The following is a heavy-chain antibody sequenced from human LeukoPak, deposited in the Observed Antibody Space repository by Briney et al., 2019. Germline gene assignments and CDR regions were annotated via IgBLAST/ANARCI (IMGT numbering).Heavy chain of an antibody. CDR2: IYFSGNA. CDR1: GGPISGYY. V-gene: IGHV4-59*01. D-gene: IGHD2-2*01. J-gene: IGHJ3*02. CDR3: ARAECRSTSCYAWRDGFHI. Sequence: PSETLSLTCIVSGGPISGYYWSWIRQPPGRGLEWIGYIYFSGNADYNPSLKSRATISVDTSKNQFSLKLSSVTAADTAVYYCARAECRSTSCYAWRDGFHIWGQGTMVTV.